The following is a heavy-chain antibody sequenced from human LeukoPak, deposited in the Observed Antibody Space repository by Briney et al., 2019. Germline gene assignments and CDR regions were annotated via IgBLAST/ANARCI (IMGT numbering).Heavy chain of an antibody. Sequence: PGGSLRLSCAASGFTFSSYGMHWVCQAPGKGLEWVAVISYDGSNKYYADSVKGRFTISRDNSKNTLYLQMNSLRAEDTAVYYCAKEDFWSGPDYWGQGTLVTVSS. J-gene: IGHJ4*02. CDR2: ISYDGSNK. CDR3: AKEDFWSGPDY. D-gene: IGHD3-3*01. V-gene: IGHV3-30*18. CDR1: GFTFSSYG.